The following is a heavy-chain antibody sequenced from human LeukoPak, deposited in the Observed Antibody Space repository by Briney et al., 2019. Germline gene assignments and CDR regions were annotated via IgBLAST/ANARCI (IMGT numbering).Heavy chain of an antibody. V-gene: IGHV4-34*01. Sequence: SETLSLTCDVYGGSFSAYYWTWIRQPPGKGLEWIGEINHTGSTNLNPSLKSRLTISLDTSKNLFSLKLSSVTAADTAVYYCARAPRGPGIDYWGQGTLVTVSS. CDR2: INHTGST. CDR3: ARAPRGPGIDY. J-gene: IGHJ4*02. CDR1: GGSFSAYY.